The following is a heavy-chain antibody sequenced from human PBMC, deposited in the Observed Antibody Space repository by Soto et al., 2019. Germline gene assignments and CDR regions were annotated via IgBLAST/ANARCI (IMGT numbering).Heavy chain of an antibody. CDR1: GITFSSYT. CDR3: ASGFDSGYES. CDR2: ISSSRSYI. D-gene: IGHD5-12*01. J-gene: IGHJ4*02. V-gene: IGHV3-21*01. Sequence: GGSLRLSCAASGITFSSYTMNWVRQAPGKGLEWVSSISSSRSYIYYADSVRGRFTISRDNAKNSLYLQMNTLRAEDTAVYYCASGFDSGYESWGQGTLVTVSS.